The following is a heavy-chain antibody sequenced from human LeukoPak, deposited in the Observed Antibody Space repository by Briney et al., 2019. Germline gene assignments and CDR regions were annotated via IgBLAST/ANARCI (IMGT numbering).Heavy chain of an antibody. CDR2: ISYTGST. V-gene: IGHV4-61*08. CDR3: ARGGSSWLHYYYYYMDV. D-gene: IGHD6-13*01. J-gene: IGHJ6*03. CDR1: GGSISSGGYS. Sequence: SETLSLTCVVSGGSISSGGYSWNWIRQPPGKGLEWIGYISYTGSTNYNPSLKSRVTISMDTSKNQFSLKQSSVTAADTAVYYCARGGSSWLHYYYYYMDVWGKGTTVTVSS.